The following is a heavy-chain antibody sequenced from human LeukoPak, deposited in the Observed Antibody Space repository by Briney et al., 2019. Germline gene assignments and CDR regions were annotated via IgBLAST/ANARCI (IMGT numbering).Heavy chain of an antibody. CDR3: AKDFGAAGKNFDY. Sequence: GRSLRLPCAASGFTFDDYAMHWVRQAPGKGLEWVSGISWNSGSIGYADSVKGRFTISRDNAKNSLYLQMNSLRAEDMALYYCAKDFGAAGKNFDYWGQGTLVTVSS. D-gene: IGHD6-13*01. CDR1: GFTFDDYA. J-gene: IGHJ4*02. CDR2: ISWNSGSI. V-gene: IGHV3-9*03.